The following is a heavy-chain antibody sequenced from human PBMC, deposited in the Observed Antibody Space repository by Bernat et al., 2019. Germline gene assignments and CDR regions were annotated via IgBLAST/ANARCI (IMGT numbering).Heavy chain of an antibody. J-gene: IGHJ3*02. Sequence: QVQLVQSGAEVKKPGASVKVSCKASGYTFTGYYMHWVRQAPGHGLEWMGWINPNSGGTNYAQKFQDWVTMTRDTSISTAYMELSRLRSDDTAVYYCARSRSSGWPVWGNDDAFDIWGQGTMVTVSS. CDR3: ARSRSSGWPVWGNDDAFDI. D-gene: IGHD6-19*01. CDR1: GYTFTGYY. V-gene: IGHV1-2*04. CDR2: INPNSGGT.